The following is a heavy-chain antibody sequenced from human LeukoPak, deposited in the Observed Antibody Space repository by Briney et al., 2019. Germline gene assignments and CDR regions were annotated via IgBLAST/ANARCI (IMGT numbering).Heavy chain of an antibody. CDR1: GDSISSNNW. CDR2: IYHSGST. V-gene: IGHV4-4*02. D-gene: IGHD5-12*01. CDR3: ARDLRGYAY. J-gene: IGHJ4*02. Sequence: SGTLSLTCAVSGDSISSNNWWSWVRQPPGKGLEWIGEIYHSGSTNYNPSLKSRVTISVYKSENQFSLKLSSVTAADTAVYYCARDLRGYAYWGQGTLVTVSS.